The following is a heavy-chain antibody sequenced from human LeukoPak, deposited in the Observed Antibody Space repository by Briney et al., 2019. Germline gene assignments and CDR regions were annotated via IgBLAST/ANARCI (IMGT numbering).Heavy chain of an antibody. Sequence: GGSLRLSCAASGFTFSSYEMNWVRQAPGKGLEWVSYISSSGSTIYYADSVKGRFTISRDNSKNTLYLQMNSLRAEDTAVYYCASWGLLRNAFDIWGQGTMVTVSS. CDR2: ISSSGSTI. V-gene: IGHV3-48*03. J-gene: IGHJ3*02. CDR3: ASWGLLRNAFDI. D-gene: IGHD1-26*01. CDR1: GFTFSSYE.